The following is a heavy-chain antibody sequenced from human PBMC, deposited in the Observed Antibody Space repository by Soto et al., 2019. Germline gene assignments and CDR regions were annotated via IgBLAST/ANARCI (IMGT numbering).Heavy chain of an antibody. Sequence: EVQLVESGGGLVQPGGSLRLSCAASGFTFSSYWMHWVRQAPGKGLVWDSRIKGDESGTNYADSVKGRFTISRDNAKNTLYLQMNSLRAEDTAVYYCARGGLGTYLLDFWGQGTLVTVSS. CDR3: ARGGLGTYLLDF. V-gene: IGHV3-74*01. CDR2: IKGDESGT. CDR1: GFTFSSYW. D-gene: IGHD3-10*01. J-gene: IGHJ4*02.